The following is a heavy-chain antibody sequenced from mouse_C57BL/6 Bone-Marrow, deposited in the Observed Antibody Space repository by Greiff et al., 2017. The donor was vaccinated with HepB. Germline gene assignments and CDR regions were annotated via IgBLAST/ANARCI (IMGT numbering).Heavy chain of an antibody. J-gene: IGHJ4*01. V-gene: IGHV1-63*01. CDR2: IYPGGGYT. D-gene: IGHD3-2*02. CDR3: ARSNRSGGDYAMDY. Sequence: VQLQESGAELVRPGTSVKMSCKASGYTFTNYWIGWAKQRPGHGLEWIGDIYPGGGYTNYNEKFKGKATLTADKSSSTAYMQFSSLTSEDSAIYYCARSNRSGGDYAMDYWGQGTSVTVSS. CDR1: GYTFTNYW.